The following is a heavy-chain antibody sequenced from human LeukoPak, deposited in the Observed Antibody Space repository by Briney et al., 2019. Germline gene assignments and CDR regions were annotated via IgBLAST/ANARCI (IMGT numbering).Heavy chain of an antibody. J-gene: IGHJ4*02. CDR2: INPSGGST. V-gene: IGHV1-46*01. CDR1: GYAFTGYH. Sequence: GASVKVSCKTSGYAFTGYHIHWVRQAPGQGLEWMGIINPSGGSTSYAQKFQGRVTMTRDTSTSTVYMELSSLRSEDTAVYYCARGSRITMVRGVSPGDYWGQGTLVTVSS. D-gene: IGHD3-10*01. CDR3: ARGSRITMVRGVSPGDY.